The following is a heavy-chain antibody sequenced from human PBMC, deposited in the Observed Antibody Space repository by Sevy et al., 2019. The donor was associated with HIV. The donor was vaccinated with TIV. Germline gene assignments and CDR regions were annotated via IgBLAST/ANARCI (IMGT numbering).Heavy chain of an antibody. V-gene: IGHV3-23*01. CDR1: GFAFYDYS. J-gene: IGHJ4*02. CDR3: AREGCTRPHDY. CDR2: LSFGCGKI. D-gene: IGHD2-8*01. Sequence: GGSLRLSCTTSGFAFYDYSMSWIRQAPGKGLEWVATLSFGCGKINYADSVKGRFTISRDNSKNSFYLQMDNLRVEDTALYYCAREGCTRPHDYWGQGTRVTVSS.